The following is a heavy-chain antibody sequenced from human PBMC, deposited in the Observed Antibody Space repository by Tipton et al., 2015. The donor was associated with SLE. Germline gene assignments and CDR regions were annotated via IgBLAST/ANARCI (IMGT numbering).Heavy chain of an antibody. CDR2: VYSSGRT. CDR1: GGSLTSGAYY. D-gene: IGHD2-15*01. V-gene: IGHV4-61*02. CDR3: ARGILGYCSGASCYRFDP. J-gene: IGHJ5*02. Sequence: TLSLTCTVSGGSLTSGAYYWTWIRQPAGKGLEWIGRVYSSGRTNYNPSLKSRVTISVDTSNNQFSLKLTSVTAADTAVYYCARGILGYCSGASCYRFDPWGQGTLVTVSS.